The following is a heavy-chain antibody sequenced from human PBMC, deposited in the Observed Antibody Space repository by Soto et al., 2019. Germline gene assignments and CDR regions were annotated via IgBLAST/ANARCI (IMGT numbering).Heavy chain of an antibody. CDR3: ARGRDGYNFDY. J-gene: IGHJ4*02. CDR2: ISYDGSNK. Sequence: GGSLRLSCAASGFTFSSYAMHWVRQAPGKGLEWVAVISYDGSNKYYADSVKGRFTISRDNSKNTLYLQMNSLRAEDTAVYYCARGRDGYNFDYWGQGTLVTVSS. CDR1: GFTFSSYA. V-gene: IGHV3-30*04. D-gene: IGHD5-12*01.